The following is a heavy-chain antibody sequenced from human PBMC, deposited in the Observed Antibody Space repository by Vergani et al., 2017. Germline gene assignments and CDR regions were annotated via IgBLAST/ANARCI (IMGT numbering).Heavy chain of an antibody. V-gene: IGHV1-69*08. CDR2: IIPVLGKT. CDR3: ARDPRAYSCGPEDYYYGMDV. D-gene: IGHD2-21*01. Sequence: QVQLVQSGAEVKKPGSSVKVSCKASGATFRSNTISWVRQVPGQGLGWMGRIIPVLGKTKYAQDFQGRLSITPDTSTSTAYMELTSLRSQDTAVYYCARDPRAYSCGPEDYYYGMDVWGQGTTVTVSS. J-gene: IGHJ6*02. CDR1: GATFRSNT.